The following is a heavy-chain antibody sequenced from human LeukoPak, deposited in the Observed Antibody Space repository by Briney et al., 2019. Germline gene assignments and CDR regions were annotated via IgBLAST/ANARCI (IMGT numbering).Heavy chain of an antibody. V-gene: IGHV1-18*01. D-gene: IGHD3-10*01. CDR3: ARDPSLNYYGSGSYFIGAGYYYGMDV. J-gene: IGHJ6*02. Sequence: ASVKVSCKASGYTFTSYGISWVRQAPGQGLEWMGWISAYNGNTNYAQKLQGRVTMTTDTSTSTAYMELRSLRSDDTAVYYCARDPSLNYYGSGSYFIGAGYYYGMDVWGQGTTVTVSS. CDR1: GYTFTSYG. CDR2: ISAYNGNT.